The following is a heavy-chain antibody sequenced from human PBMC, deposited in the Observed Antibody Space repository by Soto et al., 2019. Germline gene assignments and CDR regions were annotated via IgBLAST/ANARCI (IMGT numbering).Heavy chain of an antibody. D-gene: IGHD4-17*01. Sequence: LRLSCVASEFSFSRYAMTWVRQAAGKGLQWVAGLGPDGRNTFYGESVRGRFTISRDNSRNTLYLQMSSLRAEDTAVYFCVKQMTKWTDSFFDFWGQGIQVTVSS. CDR3: VKQMTKWTDSFFDF. J-gene: IGHJ4*02. CDR1: EFSFSRYA. V-gene: IGHV3-23*01. CDR2: LGPDGRNT.